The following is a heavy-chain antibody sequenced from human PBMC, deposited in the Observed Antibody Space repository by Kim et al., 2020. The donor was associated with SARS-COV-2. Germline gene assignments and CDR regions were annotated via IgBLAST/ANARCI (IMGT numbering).Heavy chain of an antibody. CDR3: ARVRGGSGSYYGAFDM. J-gene: IGHJ3*02. D-gene: IGHD3-10*01. Sequence: DSVKGRFTSSRDNAKNTLYLQMNSLRAEDTAVYYCARVRGGSGSYYGAFDMWGQGTMVTVSS. V-gene: IGHV3-74*01.